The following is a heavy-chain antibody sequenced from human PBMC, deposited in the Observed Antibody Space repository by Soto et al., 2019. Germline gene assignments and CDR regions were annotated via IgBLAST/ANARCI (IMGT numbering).Heavy chain of an antibody. CDR2: IYRSGHA. Sequence: QMQLPESRPGLVKPSQTLSLTCTVSCGSISSGGYYWSCIRQLPGTGLEWMGYIYRSGHAYYSPSLEIRRTVSVDKATNQFSLKLSLVTAADTAAYYSARKNGFSRGPFYTAGLDVWGHGTTVTVSS. CDR3: ARKNGFSRGPFYTAGLDV. J-gene: IGHJ6*02. V-gene: IGHV4-31*03. D-gene: IGHD3-3*01. CDR1: CGSISSGGYY.